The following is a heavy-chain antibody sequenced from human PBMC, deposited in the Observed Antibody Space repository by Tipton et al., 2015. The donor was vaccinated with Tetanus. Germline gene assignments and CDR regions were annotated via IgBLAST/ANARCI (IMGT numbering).Heavy chain of an antibody. J-gene: IGHJ5*02. D-gene: IGHD3-22*01. CDR2: IYINGRN. Sequence: TLSLTCTVSGDSISSNYWRWIRQPAGKGPEWIGRIYINGRNNYNPSLKSRVTMSIDTSKNQFSLNLRSVTAADTAVYYCARDRGFTTYNYFDPWGQGTLVTVSS. CDR3: ARDRGFTTYNYFDP. V-gene: IGHV4-4*07. CDR1: GDSISSNY.